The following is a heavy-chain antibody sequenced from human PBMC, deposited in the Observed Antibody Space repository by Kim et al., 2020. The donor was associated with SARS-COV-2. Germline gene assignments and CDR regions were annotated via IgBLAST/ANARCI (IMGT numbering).Heavy chain of an antibody. V-gene: IGHV5-51*01. CDR1: GYDFTDYW. CDR3: ARAPIGTLSPHYFDF. D-gene: IGHD1-26*01. Sequence: GESLKISCKGSGYDFTDYWIGWVRQMPGKGLEWMGIIYPGDSDTKYSPSFQGQVTISADDSITTAYVQWSSLRASDTAIYYCARAPIGTLSPHYFDFWGQ. CDR2: IYPGDSDT. J-gene: IGHJ4*02.